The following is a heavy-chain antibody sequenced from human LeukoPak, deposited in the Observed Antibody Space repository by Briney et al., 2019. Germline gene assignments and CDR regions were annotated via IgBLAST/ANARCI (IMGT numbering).Heavy chain of an antibody. CDR3: ARVVAVAGMGR. CDR2: IYHSGST. J-gene: IGHJ4*02. Sequence: SETLSLTCTVSGYSISSGYYWGWIRQPPGKGLEWIGSIYHSGSTYYNPSLKSRVTISVDTSKNQFSLKLSSVTAADTAVYYCARVVAVAGMGRWGQGTLVTVSS. D-gene: IGHD6-19*01. CDR1: GYSISSGYY. V-gene: IGHV4-38-2*02.